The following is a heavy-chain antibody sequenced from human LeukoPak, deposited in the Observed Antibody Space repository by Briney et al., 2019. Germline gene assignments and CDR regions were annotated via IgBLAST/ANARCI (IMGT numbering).Heavy chain of an antibody. Sequence: GGSLRLSCAASGFTFSDYYMSWIRQAPGKGLEWVSYISSSSYTNYADSVKGRFTISRDNAKNSLYLQMNSLRAEDTAVFYCARLGWATAPLDYWGQGTLVTVSS. CDR2: ISSSSYT. V-gene: IGHV3-11*06. D-gene: IGHD5-12*01. J-gene: IGHJ4*02. CDR1: GFTFSDYY. CDR3: ARLGWATAPLDY.